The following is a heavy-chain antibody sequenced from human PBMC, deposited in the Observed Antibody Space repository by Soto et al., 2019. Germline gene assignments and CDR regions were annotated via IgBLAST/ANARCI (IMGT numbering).Heavy chain of an antibody. Sequence: GGSLRLSCAASGFTFSDYYMSWIRQAPGKGLEWVSYISSSGSTIYYADSVKGRFTISRDNAKNSLYLQMNSLRAEDTAVYYCARDRVRDYDFWSGYSPDYYMDVWGKGTTVTVSS. CDR3: ARDRVRDYDFWSGYSPDYYMDV. CDR1: GFTFSDYY. CDR2: ISSSGSTI. V-gene: IGHV3-11*01. D-gene: IGHD3-3*01. J-gene: IGHJ6*03.